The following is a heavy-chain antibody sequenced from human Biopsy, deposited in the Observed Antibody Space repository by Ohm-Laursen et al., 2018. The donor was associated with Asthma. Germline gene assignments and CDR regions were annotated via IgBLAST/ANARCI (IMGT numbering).Heavy chain of an antibody. V-gene: IGHV3-30*18. CDR3: AKRRGYSDLTDFDH. CDR2: MSFDGRQT. D-gene: IGHD3-3*01. J-gene: IGHJ4*02. CDR1: GFSFGSYG. Sequence: SLRLSCAASGFSFGSYGMHWVRQAPGKGLEWLAVMSFDGRQTYYADSVKGRFTISRDNAKSTLYLQMNRLRTDDTAVYYCAKRRGYSDLTDFDHWGQGTLVTVSS.